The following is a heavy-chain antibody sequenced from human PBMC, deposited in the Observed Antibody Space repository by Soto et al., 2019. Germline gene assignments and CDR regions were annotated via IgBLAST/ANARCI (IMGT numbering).Heavy chain of an antibody. J-gene: IGHJ4*02. Sequence: GESLKISCKGSGYSFTSYWIGWVRQMPGKGLEWMGIIYPGDPDTRYSPSFQGQVTISADKSISTAYLQWSSLKASDTAMYYCARLAYCGGDCYWEFDYWGQGTLVTVSS. CDR2: IYPGDPDT. CDR3: ARLAYCGGDCYWEFDY. D-gene: IGHD2-21*02. V-gene: IGHV5-51*01. CDR1: GYSFTSYW.